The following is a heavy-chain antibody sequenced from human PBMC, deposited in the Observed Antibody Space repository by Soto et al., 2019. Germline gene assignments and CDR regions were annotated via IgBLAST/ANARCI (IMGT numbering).Heavy chain of an antibody. D-gene: IGHD5-18*01. CDR2: INSDGIGT. Sequence: EVQMVESGGGLVQPGGSLRLSCAASGFTFNDYWMHWVRQAPGRGLVWVSRINSDGIGTGYADSVKGRFTISRDNAKNTLYLQMNSLRAEDTAVYYCTRGGLYSYDYFDYWGLRTLVTVSS. CDR1: GFTFNDYW. CDR3: TRGGLYSYDYFDY. J-gene: IGHJ4*02. V-gene: IGHV3-74*01.